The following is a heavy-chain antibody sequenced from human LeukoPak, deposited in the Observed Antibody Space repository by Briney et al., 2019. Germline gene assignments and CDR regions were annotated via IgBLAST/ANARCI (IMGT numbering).Heavy chain of an antibody. D-gene: IGHD6-6*01. CDR3: ARESSSSSWNYYYYMDV. Sequence: ASVKVSCKASGYTFTSYYMHWGRQAPGQGLEWMGIINLSGGSTSYAQKFQGRVTMTRDTSTSTVYMELSSLRSEDTAVYYCARESSSSSWNYYYYMDVWGKGTTVTVSS. CDR1: GYTFTSYY. J-gene: IGHJ6*03. V-gene: IGHV1-46*01. CDR2: INLSGGST.